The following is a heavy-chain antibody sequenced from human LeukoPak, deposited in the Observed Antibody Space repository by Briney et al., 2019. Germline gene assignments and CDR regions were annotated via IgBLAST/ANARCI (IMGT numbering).Heavy chain of an antibody. CDR2: ISSGDSAT. V-gene: IGHV5-51*01. D-gene: IGHD3-10*01. CDR3: ARHFRDASGTRVLDV. CDR1: GYTFKNYW. J-gene: IGHJ6*04. Sequence: GESLKISCKGSGYTFKNYWIGWARQMPGKGLEWMGVISSGDSATKYTPSFEGQVILSVDRSISTAHLQWRSLKASDTAIYYCARHFRDASGTRVLDVWGKGTTVTVPS.